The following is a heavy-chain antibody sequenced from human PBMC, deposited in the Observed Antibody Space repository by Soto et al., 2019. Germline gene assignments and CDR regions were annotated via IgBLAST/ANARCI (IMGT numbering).Heavy chain of an antibody. J-gene: IGHJ4*02. D-gene: IGHD3-16*01. Sequence: PGGSLRLSCTASGFTFGDYAMSWFRQAPGKGLEWVGFIRSKAYGGTTEYAASVKGRFTISRDDSKSIAYLQMNSLNTEDTAVFYFTRDLARLHLGEFPALTDYWGQGTLVTVSS. CDR2: IRSKAYGGTT. CDR1: GFTFGDYA. CDR3: TRDLARLHLGEFPALTDY. V-gene: IGHV3-49*03.